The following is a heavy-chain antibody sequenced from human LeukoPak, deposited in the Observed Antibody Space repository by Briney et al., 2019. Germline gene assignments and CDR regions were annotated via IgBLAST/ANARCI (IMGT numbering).Heavy chain of an antibody. CDR1: GGSFSGYY. CDR2: INHSGST. V-gene: IGHV4-34*01. Sequence: SETLSLTCAVYGGSFSGYYWSWIRQPPGKGLEWIGEINHSGSTNYNPSLKSRVTISVDTSKNQFSLKLSSVTAADTAVYYCARGIYDYDYAWGSYRSWGQGTLVTVSS. D-gene: IGHD3-16*02. CDR3: ARGIYDYDYAWGSYRS. J-gene: IGHJ4*02.